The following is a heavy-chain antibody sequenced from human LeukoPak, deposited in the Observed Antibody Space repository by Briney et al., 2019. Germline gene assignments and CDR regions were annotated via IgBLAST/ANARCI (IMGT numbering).Heavy chain of an antibody. CDR2: IYYSGST. CDR3: ARDGSSWGYFDY. Sequence: SETLSLTCTVSGGSISSYYWSWIRQPPGKGLEWIGYIYYSGSTNYNPSLKSRVTISVDTSKNQFSLKLSSATAADTAVYYCARDGSSWGYFDYWGLGTLVTVSS. V-gene: IGHV4-59*12. D-gene: IGHD6-13*01. J-gene: IGHJ4*02. CDR1: GGSISSYY.